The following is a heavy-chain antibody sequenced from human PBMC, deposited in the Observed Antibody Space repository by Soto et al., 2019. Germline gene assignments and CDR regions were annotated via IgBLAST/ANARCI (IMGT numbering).Heavy chain of an antibody. J-gene: IGHJ6*03. D-gene: IGHD5-12*01. Sequence: QVQLQQWGAGLLKPSETLSLTCAVYGGSFSGYYWSWIRQPPGKGLEWIGEINHSGSTNYNPSLKSRVTISVDTSKNQFSLKLSSVTAADTAVYYCAGGLSVSGYDGSLLDYYYYYMDVWGKGTTVTVSS. V-gene: IGHV4-34*01. CDR2: INHSGST. CDR1: GGSFSGYY. CDR3: AGGLSVSGYDGSLLDYYYYYMDV.